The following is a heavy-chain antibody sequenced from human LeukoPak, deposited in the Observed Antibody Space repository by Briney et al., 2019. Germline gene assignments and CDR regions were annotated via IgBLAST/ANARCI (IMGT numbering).Heavy chain of an antibody. J-gene: IGHJ3*02. CDR3: AREYSSGGSAAFDI. Sequence: KPSETLSLTCTVSGGSISSSSYYWGWIRQPPGKGLEWIGSIYYSGSTYYNPSLKSRVTISVDTSKNQFSLRLSSVTAADTAVYYCAREYSSGGSAAFDIWGQGTMVTVSS. CDR2: IYYSGST. D-gene: IGHD6-19*01. V-gene: IGHV4-39*07. CDR1: GGSISSSSYY.